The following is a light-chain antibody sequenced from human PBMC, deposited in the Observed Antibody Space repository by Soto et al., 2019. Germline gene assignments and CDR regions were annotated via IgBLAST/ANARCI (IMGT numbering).Light chain of an antibody. CDR3: SSYTSSSTYV. CDR1: SSDVGNYNR. V-gene: IGLV2-18*02. Sequence: QSVLTQPPSVSGSPGHSVAISCTGTSSDVGNYNRVSWYQQPPGTAPKLMIYDVSNRPSGVPDRFSGSKSGNTASLTISGLQADDEADYYCSSYTSSSTYVFGTGTKVTVL. CDR2: DVS. J-gene: IGLJ1*01.